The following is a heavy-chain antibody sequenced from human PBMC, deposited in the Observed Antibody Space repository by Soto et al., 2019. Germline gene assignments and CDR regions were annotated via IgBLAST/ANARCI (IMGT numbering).Heavy chain of an antibody. CDR1: CGPMTSSY. CDR2: IYDTGISGYTPST. V-gene: IGHV4-59*01. J-gene: IGHJ6*02. CDR3: ARGEDAFFYYGLDV. Sequence: LSLTCTVSCGPMTSSYWSWIRQPPGKGLEWVAYIYDTGISGYTPSTSYNPSLKSRVTMSVDTSKSQFSLKLTSVTAADTAVYYCARGEDAFFYYGLDVWGQGLTVTVSS.